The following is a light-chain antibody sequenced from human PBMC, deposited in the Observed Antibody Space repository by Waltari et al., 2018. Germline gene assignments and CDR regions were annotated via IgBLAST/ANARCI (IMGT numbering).Light chain of an antibody. CDR3: QQYSDDWT. CDR1: QSISSW. J-gene: IGKJ1*01. V-gene: IGKV1-5*03. Sequence: DIQMTQSPSTLSASVGDRVTITCRASQSISSWLAWYQQKPGKAPKVLIYKASILETGVPSRFSGSESGTEFTLTISSLRPEDFATYYCQQYSDDWTFGQGTKVEIK. CDR2: KAS.